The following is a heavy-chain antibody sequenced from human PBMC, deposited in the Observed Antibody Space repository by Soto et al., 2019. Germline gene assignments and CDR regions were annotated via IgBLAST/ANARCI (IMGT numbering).Heavy chain of an antibody. D-gene: IGHD3-3*01. J-gene: IGHJ6*02. CDR3: ASVAYYDFWSGYYSYYYGMDV. V-gene: IGHV4-39*01. Sequence: SETLSLTCTVSGGAISSSSYYWGWIRQPPGKGLEWIGSIYYSGSTYYNPSLKSRVTISVDTSKNQFSLKLSSVTAADTAVYYCASVAYYDFWSGYYSYYYGMDVWGQGTTVTVSS. CDR2: IYYSGST. CDR1: GGAISSSSYY.